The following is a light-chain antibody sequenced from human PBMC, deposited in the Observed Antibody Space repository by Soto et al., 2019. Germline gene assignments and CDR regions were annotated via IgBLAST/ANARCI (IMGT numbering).Light chain of an antibody. J-gene: IGKJ4*01. CDR3: QQYNSYSLT. Sequence: DIQMTQSPSTLSASVGDRVTITCRASQSISSRLAGYQQKPGKAPKLLIYDASNLESGVPSRFSGSGSGTEFTLTISSLQPDDFATYYCQQYNSYSLTFGGGTKVEIK. V-gene: IGKV1-5*01. CDR1: QSISSR. CDR2: DAS.